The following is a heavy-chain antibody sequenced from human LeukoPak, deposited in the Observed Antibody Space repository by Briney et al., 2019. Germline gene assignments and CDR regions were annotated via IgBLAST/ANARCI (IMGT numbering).Heavy chain of an antibody. J-gene: IGHJ4*02. D-gene: IGHD3-22*01. Sequence: GGSLRLSCAASGFTFDDYAMHWVRQAPGKGLEWVSGISWNSGSIGYADSVKGRFTISRDNAKNSLYLQMNSLRAEDTALYYCAKAPWPDYYDSSGYYSEPFFDYWGQGTLVTVSS. CDR2: ISWNSGSI. V-gene: IGHV3-9*01. CDR3: AKAPWPDYYDSSGYYSEPFFDY. CDR1: GFTFDDYA.